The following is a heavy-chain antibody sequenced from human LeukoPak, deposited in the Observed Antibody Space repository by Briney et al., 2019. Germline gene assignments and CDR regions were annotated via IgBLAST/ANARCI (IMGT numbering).Heavy chain of an antibody. CDR3: ARGRVSSSTWYSTYYYYFYMDV. CDR1: GGSISSYY. CDR2: VDHTGST. D-gene: IGHD1-1*01. V-gene: IGHV4-59*01. Sequence: SETPSLTCSVSGGSISSYYWSWIRQPPGKGLEWIGYVDHTGSTNFNPSLNGRVSISRDTTKNLFSLRLRSVTAADTAVYFCARGRVSSSTWYSTYYYYFYMDVWGKGTTVTVSS. J-gene: IGHJ6*03.